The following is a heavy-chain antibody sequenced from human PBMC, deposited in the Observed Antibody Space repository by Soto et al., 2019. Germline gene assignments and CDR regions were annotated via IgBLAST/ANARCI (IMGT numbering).Heavy chain of an antibody. V-gene: IGHV1-2*02. CDR3: ARGYCSGGSCLEYFQH. Sequence: WASVKVSCKASGYTFTGYYMHWVRQAPGQGLEWMGWINPNSGGTNYAQKFQGRVTMTRDTSISTAYMELSRLRSDDTAVYYCARGYCSGGSCLEYFQHWGQGTLVTVSS. J-gene: IGHJ1*01. CDR2: INPNSGGT. CDR1: GYTFTGYY. D-gene: IGHD2-15*01.